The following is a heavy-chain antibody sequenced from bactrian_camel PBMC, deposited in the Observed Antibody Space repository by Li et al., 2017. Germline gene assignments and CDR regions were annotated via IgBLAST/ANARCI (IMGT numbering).Heavy chain of an antibody. V-gene: IGHV3S11*01. J-gene: IGHJ6*01. CDR2: INTDGIPV. D-gene: IGHD6*01. CDR3: AAETYGGNWMPRVFGY. CDR1: GFTFSSYA. Sequence: DVQLVESGGGLVQPGGSLRLSCAASGFTFSSYAMSWIRQAPGKQREAVASINTDGIPVFYAASVRGRFTISRDNAENRLYLQMNSLKTEDSAVYYCAAETYGGNWMPRVFGYWGQGTQVTVS.